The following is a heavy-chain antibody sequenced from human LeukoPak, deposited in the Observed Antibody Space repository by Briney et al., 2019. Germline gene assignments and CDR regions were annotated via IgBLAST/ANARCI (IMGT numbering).Heavy chain of an antibody. CDR2: VWYDGRNR. V-gene: IGHV3-33*01. CDR3: ARDIILSDYYDSSGYPPCFDY. J-gene: IGHJ4*02. CDR1: GYTFSSHG. D-gene: IGHD3-22*01. Sequence: GGSLRLSCAASGYTFSSHGIHWVRQAPGKGLEWVAVVWYDGRNRDYADSVKGRFTISKDSSNNMVFLQMDRLRAEDTAVYYCARDIILSDYYDSSGYPPCFDYWGQGTLVTVSS.